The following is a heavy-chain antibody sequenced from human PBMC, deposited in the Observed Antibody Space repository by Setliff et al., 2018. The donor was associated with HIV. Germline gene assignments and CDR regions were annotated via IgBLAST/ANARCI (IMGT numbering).Heavy chain of an antibody. V-gene: IGHV3-23*01. CDR2: ISGSGGRT. D-gene: IGHD1-26*01. Sequence: GGSLRLSCAASGLALSGYAMTWVRQAPGKGLEWVSAISGSGGRTYLADSVQGRFTISRDNSKNTVFLQMNSLRAEDTAVYYCAKDGSAGWGAPPIYMDVWGKGTTVTVSS. CDR3: AKDGSAGWGAPPIYMDV. CDR1: GLALSGYA. J-gene: IGHJ6*03.